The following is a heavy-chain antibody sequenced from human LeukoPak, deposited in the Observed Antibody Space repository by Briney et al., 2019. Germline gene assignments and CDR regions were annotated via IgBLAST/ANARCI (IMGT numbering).Heavy chain of an antibody. D-gene: IGHD3-9*01. CDR2: IYYSGST. V-gene: IGHV4-59*01. CDR1: GGSISSYY. J-gene: IGHJ4*02. CDR3: AREYYDILTGYYGLDY. Sequence: PSETLSLTCTVSGGSISSYYWSWIRQPPGKGLEWIGYIYYSGSTNYNPSLKSRVTISVDTSKNQFSLKLSSVTAADTAVYYCAREYYDILTGYYGLDYWGQGTLVTVSS.